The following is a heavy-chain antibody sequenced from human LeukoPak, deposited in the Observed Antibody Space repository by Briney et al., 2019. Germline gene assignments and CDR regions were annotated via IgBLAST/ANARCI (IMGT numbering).Heavy chain of an antibody. D-gene: IGHD6-19*01. CDR3: ARAELKQSFESTYTNYYHYYYMDV. CDR2: NYYSWST. V-gene: IGHV4-59*01. CDR1: DGSISCYS. J-gene: IGHJ6*03. Sequence: RSATLSLSYTAADGSISCYSWNWLRQPPGRGVGRIGYNYYSWSTNYNPSLQSRVTISVDTSKNQVSLKVSSVTAAGTAVYYCARAELKQSFESTYTNYYHYYYMDVWGKGSTVTVSS.